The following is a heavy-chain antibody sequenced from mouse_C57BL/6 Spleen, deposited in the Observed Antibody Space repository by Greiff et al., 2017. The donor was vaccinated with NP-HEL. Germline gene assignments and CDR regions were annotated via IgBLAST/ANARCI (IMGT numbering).Heavy chain of an antibody. CDR1: GYTFTSYW. J-gene: IGHJ4*01. V-gene: IGHV1-69*01. CDR3: ARSVSLDY. Sequence: VQLQQSGAELVMPGASVKLSCKASGYTFTSYWMHWVKQRPGQGLEWIGEIDPSDSYTNYNQKFKGKSTLTVDKSSSTAYMQLSSLTSEDSAVYYCARSVSLDYWGQGTSVTVSS. CDR2: IDPSDSYT.